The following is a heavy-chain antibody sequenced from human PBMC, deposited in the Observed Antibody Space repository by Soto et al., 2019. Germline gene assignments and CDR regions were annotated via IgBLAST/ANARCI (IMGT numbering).Heavy chain of an antibody. J-gene: IGHJ6*02. V-gene: IGHV3-23*01. CDR1: GFTFSSYA. Sequence: GGSLRLSCAASGFTFSSYAMTWVRQAPGKGLEWVSSFSGGTYYADSVKGRFTISRDNSNDTLYLQMNSLRAEDTAIYFCAKSLSRTDYGEDVWGQGTTVTVSS. D-gene: IGHD1-1*01. CDR2: FSGGT. CDR3: AKSLSRTDYGEDV.